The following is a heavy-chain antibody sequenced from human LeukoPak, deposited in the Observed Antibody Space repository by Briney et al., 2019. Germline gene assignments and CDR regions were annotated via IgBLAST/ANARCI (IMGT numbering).Heavy chain of an antibody. CDR1: GGSFSSYF. CDR3: ARDLRDFGFDY. Sequence: SETLSLTCSVSGGSFSSYFWSWVRQPAGKGLEWIGRIYPSGNTNYNPSLKSRVTLSVDTSKNQFSLKLSSVTAADTAVYYCARDLRDFGFDYWGQGTLVTVSS. V-gene: IGHV4-4*07. CDR2: IYPSGNT. J-gene: IGHJ4*02. D-gene: IGHD4/OR15-4a*01.